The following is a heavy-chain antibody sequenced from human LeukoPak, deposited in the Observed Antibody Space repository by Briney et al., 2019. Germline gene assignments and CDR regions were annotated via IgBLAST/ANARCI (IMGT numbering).Heavy chain of an antibody. CDR1: GFTFSSYW. CDR2: IKQDGSEK. J-gene: IGHJ4*02. CDR3: AWAEYSRIPGYFDY. D-gene: IGHD6-6*01. V-gene: IGHV3-7*04. Sequence: PGGSLRLSCAASGFTFSSYWMSWVRQAPGKGLEWMANIKQDGSEKYYVDSVKGRFTISRDNAKNSLYLQMNSLRAEDTAVYYCAWAEYSRIPGYFDYWGQGTLVTVSS.